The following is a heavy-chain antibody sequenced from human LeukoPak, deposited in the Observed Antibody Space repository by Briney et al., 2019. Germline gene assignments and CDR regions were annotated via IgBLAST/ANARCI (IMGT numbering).Heavy chain of an antibody. D-gene: IGHD1-26*01. CDR1: GFTFSSFA. V-gene: IGHV3-23*01. CDR2: ISGSGGSI. Sequence: GGSLRLSCAASGFTFSSFAISWVRQAPGKGLEWVSGISGSGGSIYYADSVKGRFTISRDNSKNSLYLQMNSLRAEDTAVYYCAKDKGSGTHPPYWGQGTLVTVSS. CDR3: AKDKGSGTHPPY. J-gene: IGHJ4*02.